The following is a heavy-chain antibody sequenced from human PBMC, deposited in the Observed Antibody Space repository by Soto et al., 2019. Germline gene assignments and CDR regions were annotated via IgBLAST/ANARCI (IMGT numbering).Heavy chain of an antibody. J-gene: IGHJ5*02. Sequence: GGSLRLSCAASGFMFSSYAMSWVRQAPGKGLEWVSSISASGGTANLADSVEGRCTISRDNSKSTLYLQMNSLRAEDTAVYYCAKLTYPSDSTGYYYERVSGWIDAWGQGTLVTVSS. D-gene: IGHD3-22*01. CDR3: AKLTYPSDSTGYYYERVSGWIDA. V-gene: IGHV3-23*01. CDR2: ISASGGTA. CDR1: GFMFSSYA.